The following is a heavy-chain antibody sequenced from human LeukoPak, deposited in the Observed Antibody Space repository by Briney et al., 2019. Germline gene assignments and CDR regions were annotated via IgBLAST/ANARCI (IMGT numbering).Heavy chain of an antibody. Sequence: SETLSLTCAVYGGSFSGYYWSWIRQPPGKGLEWIGEINHSGSTNYNPSLKSRVTISVDTSKNQFSLKLSSVTAADTAVYYCARGGYCSSTSCLGYFDYWGQGTLVTVSS. CDR3: ARGGYCSSTSCLGYFDY. CDR1: GGSFSGYY. V-gene: IGHV4-34*01. D-gene: IGHD2-2*01. J-gene: IGHJ4*02. CDR2: INHSGST.